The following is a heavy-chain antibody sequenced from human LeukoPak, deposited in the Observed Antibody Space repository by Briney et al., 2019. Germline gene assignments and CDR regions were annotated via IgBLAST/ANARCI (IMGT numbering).Heavy chain of an antibody. D-gene: IGHD6-19*01. V-gene: IGHV3-23*01. J-gene: IGHJ5*02. CDR3: ARDLTVAGNYFDP. CDR2: ISRSGVAT. Sequence: PGGSLRLSCAASGFTFTSFAMSWVRQAPGKGLEWVSTISRSGVATYYANSVKGRFTISRDNSKNTVYLQMNSLRAEDTAVYYCARDLTVAGNYFDPWGQGTLVTVSS. CDR1: GFTFTSFA.